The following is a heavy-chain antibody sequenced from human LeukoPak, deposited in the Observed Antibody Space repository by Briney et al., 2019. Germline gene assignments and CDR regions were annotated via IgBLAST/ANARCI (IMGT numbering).Heavy chain of an antibody. J-gene: IGHJ4*02. V-gene: IGHV4-39*01. CDR1: GSSISSSSYY. CDR3: ARRGEGTSMSRFDY. Sequence: SETLSLTCTVSGSSISSSSYYWGWIRQPPGKALEWIGSIYYSGSTYYNPSLKSRVTISVDTSKKQFSLKLSSVTAADTAVYYCARRGEGTSMSRFDYWGQGTLVTVSS. D-gene: IGHD3-22*01. CDR2: IYYSGST.